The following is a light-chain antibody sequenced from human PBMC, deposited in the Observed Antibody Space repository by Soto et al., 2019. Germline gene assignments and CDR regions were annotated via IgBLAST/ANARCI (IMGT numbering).Light chain of an antibody. CDR1: STDANDYNY. Sequence: QPALTQPPSASGSPGQSVTISCTGASTDANDYNYVSWYQQYPGKAPKLIIYEVIRRPSGVPDRFSGSKTGNTASLTVSGLQAEDEANYYCSSYVGDNNVVFGGGTKVTVL. CDR2: EVI. CDR3: SSYVGDNNVV. V-gene: IGLV2-8*01. J-gene: IGLJ2*01.